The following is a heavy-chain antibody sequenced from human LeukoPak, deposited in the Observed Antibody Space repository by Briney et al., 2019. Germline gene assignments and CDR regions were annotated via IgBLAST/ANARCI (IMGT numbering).Heavy chain of an antibody. CDR1: GFTFSSYS. Sequence: GGSLRLSCAASGFTFSSYSMNWVRQAPGKGLEWVAGISYDGSNKYYADTVKGRFTISRDNSKNTLYLQMNSLRAEDTAVYYCAKEKTGPYYFDYWGQGTLVTVSS. V-gene: IGHV3-30*18. CDR3: AKEKTGPYYFDY. CDR2: ISYDGSNK. D-gene: IGHD7-27*01. J-gene: IGHJ4*02.